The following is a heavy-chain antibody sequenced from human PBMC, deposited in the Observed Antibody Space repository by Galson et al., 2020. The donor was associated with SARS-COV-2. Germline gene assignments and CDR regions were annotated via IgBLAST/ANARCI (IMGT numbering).Heavy chain of an antibody. V-gene: IGHV4-61*08. D-gene: IGHD2-15*01. CDR2: IYYSGTT. Sequence: ASETLSLTCTVSGDSVNRGGYYWNWIRQPPGKGLEWIGYIYYSGTTNYNPSLKSRVTISLDTSKNQFSLKLTSVTAADTAVYFCARVPRGKDGFESYWSTASFDYWGRGTLVTVSS. CDR3: ARVPRGKDGFESYWSTASFDY. J-gene: IGHJ4*02. CDR1: GDSVNRGGYY.